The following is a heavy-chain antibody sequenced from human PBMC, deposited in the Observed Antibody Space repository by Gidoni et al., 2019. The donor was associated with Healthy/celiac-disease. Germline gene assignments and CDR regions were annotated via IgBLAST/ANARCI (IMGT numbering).Heavy chain of an antibody. CDR3: ARVFSGSYLYYFDY. Sequence: QVQLVQSGAEVKKPGASVKVSCKASGYTFTGYYMHWVRQVPGQGLEWMGWINPHSGGTNYAQKFQGRVTMTRDTSISTAYMELSRLRSDDTAVYYCARVFSGSYLYYFDYWGQGTLVTVSS. CDR1: GYTFTGYY. CDR2: INPHSGGT. V-gene: IGHV1-2*02. D-gene: IGHD1-26*01. J-gene: IGHJ4*02.